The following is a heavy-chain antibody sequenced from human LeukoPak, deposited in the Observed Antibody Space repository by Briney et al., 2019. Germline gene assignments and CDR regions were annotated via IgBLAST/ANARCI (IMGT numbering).Heavy chain of an antibody. CDR3: ARGGYSAEYCSSTSCYTFDY. J-gene: IGHJ4*02. V-gene: IGHV1-69*01. CDR1: GDTFSSYA. D-gene: IGHD2-2*02. Sequence: ASVKVSCKASGDTFSSYAISWVRQAPGQGLEWMGGIIPIFGTANYAQKFQGRVTITADESTSTAYMELSSLRSEDTAVYYCARGGYSAEYCSSTSCYTFDYWGQGTLVTVSS. CDR2: IIPIFGTA.